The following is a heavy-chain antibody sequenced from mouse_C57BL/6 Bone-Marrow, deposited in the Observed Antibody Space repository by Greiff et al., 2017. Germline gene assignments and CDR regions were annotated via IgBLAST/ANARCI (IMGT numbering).Heavy chain of an antibody. CDR2: ISYDGSN. D-gene: IGHD1-1*01. Sequence: EVKLMESGPGLVKPSQSLSLTCSVTGYSITSGYYWNWIRQFPGNKLEWMGYISYDGSNNYNPSLKNRISIPRDTSKNQFFLKLNSVTTEDTATYYCARDDGSSLYYFDYWGQGTTLTVSS. J-gene: IGHJ2*01. V-gene: IGHV3-6*01. CDR1: GYSITSGYY. CDR3: ARDDGSSLYYFDY.